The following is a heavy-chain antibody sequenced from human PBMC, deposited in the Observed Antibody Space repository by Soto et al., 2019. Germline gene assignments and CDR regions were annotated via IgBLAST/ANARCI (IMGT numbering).Heavy chain of an antibody. D-gene: IGHD3-10*01. CDR1: GASLSGRSRYS. Sequence: PSETLSLTCTVSGASLSGRSRYSWGWIRQPPGKGLEWIGTIYCSGATYYSPSLQSRVTISVDPSKNHFSLVVSSLTAADTAVYFCARLSAVRGVIHYWGRGTLVTVSS. CDR2: IYCSGAT. J-gene: IGHJ4*02. CDR3: ARLSAVRGVIHY. V-gene: IGHV4-39*02.